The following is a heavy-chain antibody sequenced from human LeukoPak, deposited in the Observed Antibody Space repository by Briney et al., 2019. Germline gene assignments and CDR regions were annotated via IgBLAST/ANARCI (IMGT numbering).Heavy chain of an antibody. CDR1: GFTFSSYG. V-gene: IGHV3-30*03. J-gene: IGHJ4*02. CDR3: ARDKEDDYVWGSYGVFDY. D-gene: IGHD3-16*01. CDR2: ISYDGSNK. Sequence: GGSLRLSCAASGFTFSSYGMHWVRQAPGKGLEWVAVISYDGSNKYYADSVKGRFTISRDNSKNTLYLQMNSLRAEDTAVYYCARDKEDDYVWGSYGVFDYWGQGTLVTVSS.